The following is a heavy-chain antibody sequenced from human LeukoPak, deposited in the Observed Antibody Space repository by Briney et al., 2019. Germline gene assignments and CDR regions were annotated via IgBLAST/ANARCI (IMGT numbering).Heavy chain of an antibody. CDR1: GYSISSGYY. V-gene: IGHV4-38-2*02. CDR3: ARVLRSYYYGSGSLGDWFDP. D-gene: IGHD3-10*01. CDR2: IYHSGST. Sequence: SETLSLTCTVSGYSISSGYYWGWIRQPPGKGLEWIGSIYHSGSTYYNPSLKSRVTISVDTSKNQFSLKLSSVTAADTAVYYCARVLRSYYYGSGSLGDWFDPWGQGTLVTVSS. J-gene: IGHJ5*02.